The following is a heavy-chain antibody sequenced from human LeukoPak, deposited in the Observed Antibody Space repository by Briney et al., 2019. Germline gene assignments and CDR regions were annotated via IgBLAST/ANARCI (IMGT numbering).Heavy chain of an antibody. D-gene: IGHD3-22*01. Sequence: ASVKVSCKASGGTFSSYAISWVRQAPGQGLEWMGGIIPIFGTANYAQKFQGRVTITADESTSTAYMELSSLRSEDTAVYYCAGQYDSHEFDYWGQGTLVTVSS. J-gene: IGHJ4*02. V-gene: IGHV1-69*13. CDR1: GGTFSSYA. CDR3: AGQYDSHEFDY. CDR2: IIPIFGTA.